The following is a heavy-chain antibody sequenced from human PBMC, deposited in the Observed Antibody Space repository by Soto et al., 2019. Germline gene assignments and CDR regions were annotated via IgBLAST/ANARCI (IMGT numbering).Heavy chain of an antibody. CDR1: GGSISGYH. D-gene: IGHD2-21*01. CDR3: ARQKIPSVTDY. V-gene: IGHV4-59*08. J-gene: IGHJ4*02. CDR2: IYSSGST. Sequence: PSETLSLTCTVSGGSISGYHWSWIRQPPGKGLEWIGDIYSSGSTNYNPSLKSRVTISVDTSKNQFSLKLTSVTAADTAVYYCARQKIPSVTDYSGRRTLVTVSS.